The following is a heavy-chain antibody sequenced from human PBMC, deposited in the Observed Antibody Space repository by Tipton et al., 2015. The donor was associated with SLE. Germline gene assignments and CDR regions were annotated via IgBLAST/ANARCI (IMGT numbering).Heavy chain of an antibody. V-gene: IGHV4-39*01. Sequence: TLSLTCTVSGGSISSSSYYWGWIRLPPGKGLEWIGSSHYSGRPYYNPSLKSRVTISVDTSKNQFSLKLSSVTAAATAVYYYARPAYDSSGSYYFDYWGQGTLVTVSS. CDR2: SHYSGRP. CDR1: GGSISSSSYY. CDR3: ARPAYDSSGSYYFDY. J-gene: IGHJ4*02. D-gene: IGHD3-22*01.